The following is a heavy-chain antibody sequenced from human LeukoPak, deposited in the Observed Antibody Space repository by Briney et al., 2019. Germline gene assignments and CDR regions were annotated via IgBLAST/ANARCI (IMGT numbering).Heavy chain of an antibody. CDR3: ARESNYYGSGTGWFDP. V-gene: IGHV4-30-4*07. Sequence: SQTLSLTCAVSGGSIRSVGYSWSWIRQPPGRGLEWIGYIYYSGSTYYNPSLKSRVTISVDTSKNQFSLKLSSVTAADTAVYYCARESNYYGSGTGWFDPWGQGTLVTVSS. CDR1: GGSIRSVGYS. J-gene: IGHJ5*02. CDR2: IYYSGST. D-gene: IGHD3-10*01.